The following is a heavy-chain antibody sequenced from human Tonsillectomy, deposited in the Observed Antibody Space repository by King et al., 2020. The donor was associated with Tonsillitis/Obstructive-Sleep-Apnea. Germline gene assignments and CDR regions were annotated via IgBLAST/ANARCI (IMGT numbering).Heavy chain of an antibody. D-gene: IGHD3-22*01. CDR1: GGSISSGGYS. CDR3: ARTPSSGYRFDY. J-gene: IGHJ4*02. CDR2: IYHSGST. V-gene: IGHV4-30-2*01. Sequence: LQLQESGSGLVKPSQTLSLTCAVSGGSISSGGYSWSWIRQPPGKGLEWIGYIYHSGSTYYNPSLKSRVTISVDRSKNQFSRKLSSVTAADTAVYYCARTPSSGYRFDYWGQGTRVTVSS.